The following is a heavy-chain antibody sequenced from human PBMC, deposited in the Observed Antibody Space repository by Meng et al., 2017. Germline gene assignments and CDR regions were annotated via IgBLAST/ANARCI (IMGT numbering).Heavy chain of an antibody. CDR2: TYYRSKWYN. Sequence: QGRRQQACPGLVKPSQTLSLPCAISGDSVSSNSAAWNWIRQSPSRGLEWLGRTYYRSKWYNDYAVSVKSRITLNPDTSKNQFSLQLNSVTPEDTAVYYCAREDGYNRENWYFDLWGRGTLVTVSS. J-gene: IGHJ2*01. D-gene: IGHD5-24*01. CDR3: AREDGYNRENWYFDL. V-gene: IGHV6-1*01. CDR1: GDSVSSNSAA.